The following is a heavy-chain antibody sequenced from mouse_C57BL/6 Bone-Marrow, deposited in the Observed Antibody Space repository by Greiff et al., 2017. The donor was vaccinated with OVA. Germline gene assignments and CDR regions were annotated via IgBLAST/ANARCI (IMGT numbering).Heavy chain of an antibody. J-gene: IGHJ4*01. Sequence: EVQRVESGGGLVQPGESLKLSCESNEYEFPSHDMSWVRKTPEKRLELVAAINSDGGSTYYPDTMERRFIISRDNTKKTLYLQMSRLRSEDTALYDCASHGDLYAMDYWGQGTSVTVSS. CDR2: INSDGGST. V-gene: IGHV5-2*01. D-gene: IGHD3-3*01. CDR1: EYEFPSHD. CDR3: ASHGDLYAMDY.